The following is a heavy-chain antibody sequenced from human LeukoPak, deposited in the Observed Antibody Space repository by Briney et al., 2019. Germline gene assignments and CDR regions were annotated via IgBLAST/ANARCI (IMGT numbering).Heavy chain of an antibody. V-gene: IGHV3-23*01. CDR1: GFTFSSYA. J-gene: IGHJ4*02. CDR2: VTGSSSNT. Sequence: GGSLRLSCAASGFTFSSYAMTWVRQAPGKGLEWVSGVTGSSSNTYYADSVKGRFTISRDNSKNMLYLEMNSLRVEDTAIYYCAKDRSSSTSCSNYWGRGTLVTVSS. CDR3: AKDRSSSTSCSNY. D-gene: IGHD2-2*01.